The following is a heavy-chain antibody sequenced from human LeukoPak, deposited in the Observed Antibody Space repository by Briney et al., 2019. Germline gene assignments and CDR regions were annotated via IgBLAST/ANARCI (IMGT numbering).Heavy chain of an antibody. J-gene: IGHJ3*02. CDR2: IDFRSGDS. CDR3: ARPEHLGAAITDAFDI. CDR1: GFTFSSYS. V-gene: IGHV3-21*01. Sequence: PGGSLRLSCAASGFTFSSYSMNWVRQAPGKGLEWVSSIDFRSGDSFYADSVKGRFDISRDNAKRSLYLQMHSLRAEDTAVYYCARPEHLGAAITDAFDIWGQGTMVTVSS. D-gene: IGHD1-26*01.